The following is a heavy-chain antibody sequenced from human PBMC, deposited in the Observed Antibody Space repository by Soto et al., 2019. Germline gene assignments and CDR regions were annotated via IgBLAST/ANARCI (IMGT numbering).Heavy chain of an antibody. Sequence: QVQLVQSGAEVKKPGASVKVAWKAYGYTFTSSGISWVRQAHGQGLEWMGWIRAYNGKTNYAQKLQGRVTMTTDTSTSTAYMELRSLRSDVTAVYYCARSPGIAVAEPEYWGQGTLVTVSS. CDR2: IRAYNGKT. CDR1: GYTFTSSG. J-gene: IGHJ4*02. V-gene: IGHV1-18*01. D-gene: IGHD6-19*01. CDR3: ARSPGIAVAEPEY.